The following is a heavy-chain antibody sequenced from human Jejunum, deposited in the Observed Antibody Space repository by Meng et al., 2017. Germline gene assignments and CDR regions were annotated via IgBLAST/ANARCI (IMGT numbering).Heavy chain of an antibody. J-gene: IGHJ4*02. Sequence: QVQLQESGPGLVTPSQTLSLTCTFSGDSISSGGHYWSWIRQHPGKGLEWIGYIYYTGSAYYNPSLESRVTLSVDTSNNQFSLRLNSVTAADTAVYYCAREGQLMLGLVDYWGQGTLVTVSS. D-gene: IGHD2-2*01. CDR3: AREGQLMLGLVDY. V-gene: IGHV4-31*03. CDR1: GDSISSGGHY. CDR2: IYYTGSA.